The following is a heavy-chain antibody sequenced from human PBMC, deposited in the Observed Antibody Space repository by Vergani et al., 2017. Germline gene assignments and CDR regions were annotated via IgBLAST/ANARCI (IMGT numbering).Heavy chain of an antibody. J-gene: IGHJ4*02. CDR2: IYYSGST. CDR1: GGSISSYY. D-gene: IGHD3-16*02. CDR3: ARANPDYSWGSYRPLHFDY. V-gene: IGHV4-59*01. Sequence: QVQLQESGPGLVKPSETLSLTCTVSGGSISSYYWSWIRQPPGKGLEWIGYIYYSGSTNYNPSLKSRVTISVDTSKNQFSLKLSSVTAADTAVYYCARANPDYSWGSYRPLHFDYWGQGTLVTVSS.